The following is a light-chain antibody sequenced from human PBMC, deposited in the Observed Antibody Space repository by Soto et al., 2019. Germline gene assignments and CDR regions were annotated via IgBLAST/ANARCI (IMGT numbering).Light chain of an antibody. Sequence: EIVMTQSPATLSVYPGERATLSCRASQSVGSNLAWYHQRPGQAPRLLIYGASTRATGIPARFSGSGSGTAFSLTISCLQSEDFAVYYCQQHTDGPTFGQGTKVDIK. CDR3: QQHTDGPT. CDR2: GAS. CDR1: QSVGSN. V-gene: IGKV3-15*01. J-gene: IGKJ1*01.